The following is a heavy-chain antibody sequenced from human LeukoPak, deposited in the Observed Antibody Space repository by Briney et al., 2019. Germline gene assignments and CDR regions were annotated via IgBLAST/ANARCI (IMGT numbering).Heavy chain of an antibody. V-gene: IGHV4-38-2*02. CDR1: GYSISSGYY. CDR2: IYHSGST. D-gene: IGHD3-3*01. J-gene: IGHJ5*02. CDR3: ARVGNPLVTVFAWFDP. Sequence: PSETLSLTCTVSGYSISSGYYWGWIRQPPGKGLEWIGNIYHSGSTYYNPSLKSRVTISLDTSKNQFSLKLSSVTAADTAVYYCARVGNPLVTVFAWFDPWGQGTQVTVSS.